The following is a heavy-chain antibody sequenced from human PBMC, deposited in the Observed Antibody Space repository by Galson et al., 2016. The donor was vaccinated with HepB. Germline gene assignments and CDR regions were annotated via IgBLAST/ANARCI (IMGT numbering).Heavy chain of an antibody. J-gene: IGHJ4*02. CDR3: AKDRGYYDDSGYYRNLFYFDY. CDR2: ISGSGGST. D-gene: IGHD3-22*01. Sequence: SLRLSCAASGFTFSSYAMSWVRQAPGKGLEWVSAISGSGGSTYYADSVKGRFTISRDNSKNTLYLRMNNLRADDTAVYYCAKDRGYYDDSGYYRNLFYFDYWGQGTVVTVSS. CDR1: GFTFSSYA. V-gene: IGHV3-23*01.